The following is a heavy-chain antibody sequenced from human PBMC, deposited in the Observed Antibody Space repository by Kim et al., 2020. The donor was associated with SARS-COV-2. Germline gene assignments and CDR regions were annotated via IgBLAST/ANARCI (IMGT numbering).Heavy chain of an antibody. V-gene: IGHV4-34*01. D-gene: IGHD3-9*01. J-gene: IGHJ4*02. CDR3: ARENVYYDILTGTPAWYYFDY. Sequence: SETLSLTCAVYGGSFSGYYWSWIRQPPGKGLEWIGEINHSGSTNYNPSLKSRVTISVDTSKNQFSLKLSSVTAADTAVYYCARENVYYDILTGTPAWYYFDYWGQGTLVTVSS. CDR2: INHSGST. CDR1: GGSFSGYY.